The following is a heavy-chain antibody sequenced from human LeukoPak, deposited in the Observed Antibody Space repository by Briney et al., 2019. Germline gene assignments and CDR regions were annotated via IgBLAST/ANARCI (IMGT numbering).Heavy chain of an antibody. CDR3: ARDGGSYLDCYYYMDV. Sequence: ASVKVSCKASGYTFTGYYMHWVRQAPGQGLEWMGWINPNSGGTNYAQKFQGRVTMTRDTSISTAYMELSRLRSDDTAVYYCARDGGSYLDCYYYMDVWGKGTTVTISS. CDR1: GYTFTGYY. V-gene: IGHV1-2*02. D-gene: IGHD1-26*01. CDR2: INPNSGGT. J-gene: IGHJ6*03.